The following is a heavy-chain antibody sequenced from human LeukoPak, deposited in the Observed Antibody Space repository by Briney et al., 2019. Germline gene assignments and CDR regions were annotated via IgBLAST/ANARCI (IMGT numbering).Heavy chain of an antibody. CDR2: IYYSGTT. Sequence: SETLSLTCTVSGGSISSGDYYWGWIRQHPGKGQEWIGYIYYSGTTYYNPSLRSRVTISVDTSKIQFSLKLNSVTAADTAVYYCARDRYGGYDFDYWGQGTLVTVSS. V-gene: IGHV4-31*03. J-gene: IGHJ4*02. CDR1: GGSISSGDYY. D-gene: IGHD5-12*01. CDR3: ARDRYGGYDFDY.